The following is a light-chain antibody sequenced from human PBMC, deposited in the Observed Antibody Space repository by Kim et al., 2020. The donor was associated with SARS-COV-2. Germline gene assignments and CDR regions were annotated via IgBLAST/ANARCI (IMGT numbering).Light chain of an antibody. CDR1: NVGSKS. CDR2: YDS. J-gene: IGLJ2*01. V-gene: IGLV3-21*04. CDR3: QVWDSSSDHRV. Sequence: APGTTARMTGGENNVGSKSVHWYQHEPGQAPVLVIYYDSGRPSGIPERFSGSNSGNTATLTISRVEAGDEADYYCQVWDSSSDHRVFGGGTQLTVL.